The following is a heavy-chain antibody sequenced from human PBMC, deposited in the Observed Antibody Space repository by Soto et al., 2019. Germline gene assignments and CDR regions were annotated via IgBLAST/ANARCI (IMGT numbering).Heavy chain of an antibody. D-gene: IGHD6-19*01. J-gene: IGHJ4*02. Sequence: GGSLRLSCIASGFTFSSYGMHWVRQAPGKGLEWVAVISYDGSNKYYADSVKGRFTISRDNSKNTLYLQMNSLRAEDTAVYNCASSSSAHSSGWTFDYWGQGTLVTVSS. V-gene: IGHV3-30*03. CDR3: ASSSSAHSSGWTFDY. CDR2: ISYDGSNK. CDR1: GFTFSSYG.